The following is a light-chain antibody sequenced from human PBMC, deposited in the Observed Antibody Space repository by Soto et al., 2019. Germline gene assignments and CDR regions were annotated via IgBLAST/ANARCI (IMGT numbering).Light chain of an antibody. Sequence: EIVLTQSPGTLSLSPGERATLSCRTSQSISRSYIAWYQQKPGQAPRLLIYGASTRATGIPDRFSGSGSGTDFTLTISSLEPEDFAVYYCQQRSNWPPAFGQGTRLE. CDR1: QSISRSY. J-gene: IGKJ5*01. V-gene: IGKV3D-20*02. CDR2: GAS. CDR3: QQRSNWPPA.